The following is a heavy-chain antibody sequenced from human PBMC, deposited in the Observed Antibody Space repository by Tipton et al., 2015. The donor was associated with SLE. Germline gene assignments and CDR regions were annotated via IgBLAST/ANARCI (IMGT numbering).Heavy chain of an antibody. D-gene: IGHD6-13*01. J-gene: IGHJ4*02. CDR2: IYYSGST. CDR1: GGSISSHY. Sequence: TLSLTCTVSGGSISSHYWSWIRQPPGKGLEWIGYIYYSGSTNYNPSLKSRVTISVDTSKNQFSLKLSSVTAADTAVYYCAREGYSREVDYWGQGTLVTVSS. CDR3: AREGYSREVDY. V-gene: IGHV4-59*11.